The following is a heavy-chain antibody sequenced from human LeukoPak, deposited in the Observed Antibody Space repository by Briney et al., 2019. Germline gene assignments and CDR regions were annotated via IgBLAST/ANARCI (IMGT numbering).Heavy chain of an antibody. D-gene: IGHD4-17*01. CDR2: ISGGAASGRT. Sequence: GGALRLSCAASGFTFTTDAMSWVRQAPGKGVEWVSKISGGAASGRTSYADSVKGRFSISRDNSKRTLSLKMNGLRAEDTAVYYCAKERFASDYHVFQPFDAWGQGTMVTVSS. CDR3: AKERFASDYHVFQPFDA. CDR1: GFTFTTDA. J-gene: IGHJ3*01. V-gene: IGHV3-23*01.